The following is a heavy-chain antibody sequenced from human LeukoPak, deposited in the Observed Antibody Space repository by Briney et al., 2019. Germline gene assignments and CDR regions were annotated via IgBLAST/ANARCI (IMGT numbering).Heavy chain of an antibody. Sequence: GGFLRLSCAASGFIFSRYGMHWARQAPGKGLERVAVIWNDGTNKKYADSVQGRFTISRDNSKNTLDLQMNSLRAEDTAVYYCARLGSQNYFDYWGQGPLLPVSS. CDR1: GFIFSRYG. J-gene: IGHJ4*02. D-gene: IGHD3-10*01. CDR2: IWNDGTNK. CDR3: ARLGSQNYFDY. V-gene: IGHV3-33*01.